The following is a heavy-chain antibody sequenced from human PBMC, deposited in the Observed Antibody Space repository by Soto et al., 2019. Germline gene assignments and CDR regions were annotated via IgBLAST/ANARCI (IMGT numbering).Heavy chain of an antibody. Sequence: VQLLESGGGLVQPGGSLRLSCAASGFIFRDYAMNWVRQAPGKGLEWVSDISGSGDSARYAASVKGRFTISRDNSRDTLYLHMNSLRVDATAVYYWGKERRGSGWSVCDFWGQGDLVTVSS. V-gene: IGHV3-23*01. CDR2: ISGSGDSA. J-gene: IGHJ4*02. D-gene: IGHD6-19*01. CDR1: GFIFRDYA. CDR3: GKERRGSGWSVCDF.